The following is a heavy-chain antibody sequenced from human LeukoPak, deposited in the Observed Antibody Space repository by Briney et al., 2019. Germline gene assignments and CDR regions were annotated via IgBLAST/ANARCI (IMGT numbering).Heavy chain of an antibody. J-gene: IGHJ6*03. Sequence: SVKVSCKASGGTFSSYAISWVRQAPGQGLEWMGGFIPIFETANYAQKFQGRVTITTDESTSTAYMELSSLKSEDTAVYYCARSAGDYYYYMDVWGKGTTVTVSS. D-gene: IGHD3-10*01. V-gene: IGHV1-69*05. CDR3: ARSAGDYYYYMDV. CDR1: GGTFSSYA. CDR2: FIPIFETA.